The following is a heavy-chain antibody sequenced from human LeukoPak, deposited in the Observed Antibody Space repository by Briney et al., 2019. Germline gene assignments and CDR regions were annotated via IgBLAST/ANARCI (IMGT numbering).Heavy chain of an antibody. J-gene: IGHJ4*02. Sequence: GGSLRLSCAASGFTFDDYAMHWVRQAPGKGLEWVSGISWNSGSIDYADSVKGRFTISRDNAKNSLYLQMNSLRAEDTALYYCAKVGMITFGGVMDVYFDYWGQGTLVTVSS. D-gene: IGHD3-16*01. CDR3: AKVGMITFGGVMDVYFDY. V-gene: IGHV3-9*01. CDR1: GFTFDDYA. CDR2: ISWNSGSI.